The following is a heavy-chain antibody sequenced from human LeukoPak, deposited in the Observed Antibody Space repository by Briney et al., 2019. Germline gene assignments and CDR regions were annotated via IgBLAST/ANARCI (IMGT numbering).Heavy chain of an antibody. Sequence: GGSLRLSCAASGFTFSSYEMNWVRQAPGKGLEWVSYISSSGSTIYYADSVKGRFTISRDNAKNSLYLQMNTLRAEDTAVYYCARESSVNWFDPWGQGTLVTVSS. J-gene: IGHJ5*02. V-gene: IGHV3-48*03. CDR2: ISSSGSTI. D-gene: IGHD5/OR15-5a*01. CDR1: GFTFSSYE. CDR3: ARESSVNWFDP.